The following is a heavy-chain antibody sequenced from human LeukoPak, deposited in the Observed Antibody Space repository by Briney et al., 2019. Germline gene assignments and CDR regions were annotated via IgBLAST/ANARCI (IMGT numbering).Heavy chain of an antibody. V-gene: IGHV3-9*01. D-gene: IGHD3-9*01. CDR2: ISWNSGSI. Sequence: GGSLRLSCAASGFTFDDYAMHWVRQAPGKGLEWVSGISWNSGSIGYADSVKGRFTISRDNAKNSLYLQMNSLRAEDTALYYCAKDSACDRDYDILTGYLSDWGQGTLVTVSS. CDR1: GFTFDDYA. CDR3: AKDSACDRDYDILTGYLSD. J-gene: IGHJ4*02.